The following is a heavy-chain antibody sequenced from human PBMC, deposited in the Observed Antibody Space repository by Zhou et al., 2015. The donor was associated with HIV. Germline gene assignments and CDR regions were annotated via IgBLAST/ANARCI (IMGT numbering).Heavy chain of an antibody. J-gene: IGHJ5*02. CDR1: GGTFSSYA. CDR3: ARSLGYCSSTSCFGFDP. CDR2: IIPIFGTA. Sequence: QVQLVQSGAEVKKPGSSVKVSCKASGGTFSSYAISWVRQAPGQGLEWMGGIIPIFGTANYAQKFQGRVTITADESTSTAYMELSSLRSEDTAVYYCARSLGYCSSTSCFGFDPWGQGTLVTVSS. V-gene: IGHV1-69*01. D-gene: IGHD2-2*01.